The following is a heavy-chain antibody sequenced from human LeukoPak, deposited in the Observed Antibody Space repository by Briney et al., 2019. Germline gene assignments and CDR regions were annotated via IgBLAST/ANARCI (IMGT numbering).Heavy chain of an antibody. CDR1: GVSISSSSYY. Sequence: SETLSLTCTVSGVSISSSSYYWGWIRQPPGKGLEWIGSIYYSGSTYYNPSLKSRVTISVDTSKNQFSLKLSSVTAADTAVYYCARQGSGWYFDYWGQGTQVTVSS. CDR3: ARQGSGWYFDY. V-gene: IGHV4-39*01. D-gene: IGHD6-19*01. CDR2: IYYSGST. J-gene: IGHJ4*02.